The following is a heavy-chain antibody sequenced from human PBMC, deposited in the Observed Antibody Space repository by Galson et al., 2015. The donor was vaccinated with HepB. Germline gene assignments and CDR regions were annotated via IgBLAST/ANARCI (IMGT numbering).Heavy chain of an antibody. CDR2: IRYNGTNE. J-gene: IGHJ5*02. V-gene: IGHV3-30*02. CDR1: GFSLSSYG. D-gene: IGHD4-17*01. CDR3: AKESTVTTENWFDP. Sequence: SLRLSCAASGFSLSSYGMHWVRQAPGKGLEWVSFIRYNGTNEYYADSVKGRFTISRDNSKNTLYLQMNSLRAEDTAVYYCAKESTVTTENWFDPWGQGTLVTVSS.